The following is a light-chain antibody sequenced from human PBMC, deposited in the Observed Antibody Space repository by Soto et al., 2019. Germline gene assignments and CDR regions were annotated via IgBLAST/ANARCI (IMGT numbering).Light chain of an antibody. CDR3: QQLHTYPHT. J-gene: IGKJ2*01. Sequence: IQLTQSPSSLSASVGDRVTITCRASQGINRYLAWYQQKPGRAPKLLISAASTLHSGVPSRFSGSGSGTDFTLTISRLQPEDFATYYCQQLHTYPHTFGQGTTLEIK. CDR1: QGINRY. CDR2: AAS. V-gene: IGKV1-9*01.